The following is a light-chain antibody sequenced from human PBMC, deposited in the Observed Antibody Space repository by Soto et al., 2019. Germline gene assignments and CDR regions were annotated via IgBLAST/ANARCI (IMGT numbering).Light chain of an antibody. CDR2: ANS. CDR1: SSSIGAGYD. V-gene: IGLV1-40*01. Sequence: QSVLTQPPSVSGAPGQRVTISCTGSSSSIGAGYDVHWYQQLPGTAPKLLIYANSNRPSGVPDRFSGSRSGTSASLAITGLQAEDEADYYCQSYDSSLSASVFGGGTQLTVL. J-gene: IGLJ3*02. CDR3: QSYDSSLSASV.